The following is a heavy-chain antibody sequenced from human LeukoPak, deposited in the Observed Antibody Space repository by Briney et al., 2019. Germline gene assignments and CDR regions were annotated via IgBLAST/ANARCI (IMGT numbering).Heavy chain of an antibody. CDR3: AHARGYSYGNFDY. V-gene: IGHV3-23*01. J-gene: IGHJ4*02. CDR1: GFTFSSYA. D-gene: IGHD5-18*01. CDR2: ISGSGGST. Sequence: GGSLRLSCAASGFTFSSYAMSWVRHAPGNGLEWVSAISGSGGSTYYADSVKGRFTISRDNSKNTLYLQMNSLRAEDTAVYYCAHARGYSYGNFDYWGQGTLVTVSS.